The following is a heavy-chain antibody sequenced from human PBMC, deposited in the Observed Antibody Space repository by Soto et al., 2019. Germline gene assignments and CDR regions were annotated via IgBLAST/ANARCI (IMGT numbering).Heavy chain of an antibody. D-gene: IGHD3-10*01. CDR1: GGIFSTYA. CDR2: IIPLFGTP. CDR3: ARDRDDYGSGNYYNRIDF. V-gene: IGHV1-69*01. J-gene: IGHJ4*02. Sequence: QVQLVQSGAEVKKPGSSVKVSCKASGGIFSTYAISWLRQAPGQGLEWMGGIIPLFGTPNYAQRFQGRVTSTADESTRTAYMDLSRLRSEDTAVYYCARDRDDYGSGNYYNRIDFWGQGTLVTVSS.